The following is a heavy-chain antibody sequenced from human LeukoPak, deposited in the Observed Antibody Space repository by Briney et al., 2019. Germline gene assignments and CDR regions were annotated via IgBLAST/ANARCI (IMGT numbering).Heavy chain of an antibody. CDR1: GGSFSGYY. V-gene: IGHV4-34*01. CDR3: ASSRPPYYMDV. CDR2: INHSGST. J-gene: IGHJ6*03. D-gene: IGHD6-6*01. Sequence: PSETLSLTCAVYGGSFSGYYWSWTRQPPGKGLEWIGEINHSGSTNYNPSLKSRVTISVDTSKNQFSLKLSSVTAADTAVYYCASSRPPYYMDVWGKGTTVTVSS.